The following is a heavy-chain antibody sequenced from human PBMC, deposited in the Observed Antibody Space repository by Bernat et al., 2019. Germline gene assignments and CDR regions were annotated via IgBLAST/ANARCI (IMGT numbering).Heavy chain of an antibody. J-gene: IGHJ3*02. V-gene: IGHV3-11*06. Sequence: QVQLVESGGGLVKPGGSLRLSCAASGFTFSDYYMNWIRQAPGKGLEWVSYISSGSSYTNYADSVKGRFTISRDDAKNSLYLQMNSLRAEDTAVYFCARDRRTRPYDAFDIWGQGTMVTVSS. CDR3: ARDRRTRPYDAFDI. CDR2: ISSGSSYT. CDR1: GFTFSDYY.